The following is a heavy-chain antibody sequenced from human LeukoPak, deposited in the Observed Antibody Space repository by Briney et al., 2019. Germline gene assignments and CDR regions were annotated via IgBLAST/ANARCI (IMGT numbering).Heavy chain of an antibody. CDR3: ARVLYGDYAYYYYGMDV. J-gene: IGHJ6*02. Sequence: ASVKVSCKASGYTFTSYAMHWVRQAPGQRLEWMGWINAGNGNTKYSQKFQGRVTITRDTSASTAYMELSSLRSEDTAVYYCARVLYGDYAYYYYGMDVWGQGTTVTVSS. CDR2: INAGNGNT. V-gene: IGHV1-3*01. CDR1: GYTFTSYA. D-gene: IGHD4-17*01.